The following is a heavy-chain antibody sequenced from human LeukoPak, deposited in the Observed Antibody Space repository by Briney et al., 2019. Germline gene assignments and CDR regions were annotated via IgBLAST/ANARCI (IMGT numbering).Heavy chain of an antibody. CDR2: MNPNSGNT. CDR1: GYTFSTYD. J-gene: IGHJ5*02. CDR3: AKAILGVAWFDP. V-gene: IGHV1-8*01. Sequence: ASVKVSCKASGYTFSTYDLIWVRQATGQGLEWMGSMNPNSGNTGYAQKFQGRVTMTRNTSISTAYMELSSLRSEDTAVYYCAKAILGVAWFDPWGQGTLVTVSS. D-gene: IGHD3-3*02.